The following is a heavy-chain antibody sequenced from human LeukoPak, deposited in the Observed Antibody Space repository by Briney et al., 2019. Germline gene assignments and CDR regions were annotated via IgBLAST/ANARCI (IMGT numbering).Heavy chain of an antibody. D-gene: IGHD3-3*01. CDR2: IYHDGNT. Sequence: SGTLSLTCAVSGGSITTPSWWIWVRQPPGKGLEWIGEIYHDGNTDYNPSLKSRVTISVDKSTNHFSQKLTSLTAADTAVYYCARGGARRITIFGVVIITVTCFDYWGQGTLVTVSS. CDR3: ARGGARRITIFGVVIITVTCFDY. J-gene: IGHJ4*02. CDR1: GGSITTPSW. V-gene: IGHV4-4*02.